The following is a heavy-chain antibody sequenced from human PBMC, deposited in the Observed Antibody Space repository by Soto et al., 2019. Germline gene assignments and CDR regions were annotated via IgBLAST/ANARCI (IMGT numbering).Heavy chain of an antibody. V-gene: IGHV3-30-3*01. CDR3: ARDYYRFNSGYGFSMDV. J-gene: IGHJ6*02. CDR1: GFTFRSYA. CDR2: ISYDGSNK. D-gene: IGHD5-12*01. Sequence: PGGSLGLSSAVSGFTFRSYAMHWVRQAPGKWLEWVAVISYDGSNKYYADSVKGRSTISRDNSKNTLYLQMNSLRAEDTAVYYCARDYYRFNSGYGFSMDVWGQGTTVTVSS.